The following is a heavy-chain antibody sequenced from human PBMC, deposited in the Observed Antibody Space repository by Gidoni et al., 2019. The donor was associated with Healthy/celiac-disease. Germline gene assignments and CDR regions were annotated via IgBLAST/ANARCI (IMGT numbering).Heavy chain of an antibody. Sequence: EVQLVESGGGLVKPGGSLRLSCAASGFTFSSSSMNWRRQAPGKGLEWVSSISSSSSYIYYADSVKGRFTISRDNAKNSLYLQMNSLRAEDTAVYYCARDSYYDSSGYYSRDYWYFDLWGRGTLVTVSS. CDR1: GFTFSSSS. D-gene: IGHD3-22*01. J-gene: IGHJ2*01. CDR2: ISSSSSYI. V-gene: IGHV3-21*01. CDR3: ARDSYYDSSGYYSRDYWYFDL.